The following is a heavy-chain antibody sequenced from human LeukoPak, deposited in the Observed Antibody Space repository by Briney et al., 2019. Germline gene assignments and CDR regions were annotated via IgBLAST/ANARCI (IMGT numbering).Heavy chain of an antibody. CDR3: ARRASYDASALRGHFFDY. J-gene: IGHJ4*02. CDR1: GGSISSSSYC. Sequence: SETLSLTCSVSGGSISSSSYCWVWIRQPPGKGLEWIGSIYYTGSTYYNPSLKSRVTISVDTSKNQFSLKLSSVTAADTAVYYCARRASYDASALRGHFFDYWGQGTLVTVSS. D-gene: IGHD3-22*01. V-gene: IGHV4-39*01. CDR2: IYYTGST.